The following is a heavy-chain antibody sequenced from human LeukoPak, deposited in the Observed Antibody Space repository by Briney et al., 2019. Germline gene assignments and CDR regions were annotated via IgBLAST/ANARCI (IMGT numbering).Heavy chain of an antibody. CDR1: GGSISSSSYY. CDR2: IYYSGST. V-gene: IGHV4-39*01. Sequence: PSETLSLTCTVSGGSISSSSYYWGWIRQPPGKGLEWIGSIYYSGSTYYNPSLKSRVTISVDTSKNRFSLKLSSVTAADTAVYYCARQYILTGYHPHFDYWGQGTLVTVSS. CDR3: ARQYILTGYHPHFDY. J-gene: IGHJ4*02. D-gene: IGHD3-9*01.